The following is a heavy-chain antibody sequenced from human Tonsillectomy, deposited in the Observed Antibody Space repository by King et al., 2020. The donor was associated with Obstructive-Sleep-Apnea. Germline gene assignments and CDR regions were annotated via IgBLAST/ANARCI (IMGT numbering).Heavy chain of an antibody. CDR3: GSTAAGSDEYYFDY. J-gene: IGHJ4*02. CDR2: IYHSGST. D-gene: IGHD6-13*01. CDR1: GGSINRGDYY. V-gene: IGHV4-30-4*01. Sequence: VQLQESGPGLVKPSQTLSLTCTVSGGSINRGDYYWSWIRQPPGKGLEWIGYIYHSGSTYYNPSLKSRVYMSLDTSKNQFSLNLSSVTAADTAVYYCGSTAAGSDEYYFDYWGQGTQVTVSS.